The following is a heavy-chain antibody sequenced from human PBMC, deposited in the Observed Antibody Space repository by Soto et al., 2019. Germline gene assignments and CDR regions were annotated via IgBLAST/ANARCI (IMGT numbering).Heavy chain of an antibody. CDR2: ISGEGDNT. Sequence: ASVKVSCKASGYTFTTYGISWVRQAPGQGLEWMGWISGEGDNTKFVEKFQGRVTMTIDTSTSTGFMELRSLRSDDTAVYYCAGGRAPDYWGQGTLVTVSS. V-gene: IGHV1-18*04. J-gene: IGHJ4*02. CDR3: AGGRAPDY. CDR1: GYTFTTYG.